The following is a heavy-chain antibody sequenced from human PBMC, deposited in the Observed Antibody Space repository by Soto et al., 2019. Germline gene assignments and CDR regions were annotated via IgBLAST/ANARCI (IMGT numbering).Heavy chain of an antibody. V-gene: IGHV3-74*01. D-gene: IGHD3-10*01. CDR1: GFTFSGSW. J-gene: IGHJ4*02. CDR3: ARGIFGSGTATDY. CDR2: INGDGSGT. Sequence: PGGSLRLSCAASGFTFSGSWMHWVRQAPGKGLVWVSRINGDGSGTSYADFVKGRFTISRDDAKNTLFLQMNGLRAEDTAVYYCARGIFGSGTATDYWGQGTLVTVSS.